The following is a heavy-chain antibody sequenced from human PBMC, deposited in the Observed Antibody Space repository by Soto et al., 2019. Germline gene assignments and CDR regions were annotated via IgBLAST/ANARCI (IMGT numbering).Heavy chain of an antibody. D-gene: IGHD3-10*01. CDR3: ARSYPLSLWPAPNWFDP. V-gene: IGHV4-31*03. J-gene: IGHJ5*02. CDR2: ILYSGNT. Sequence: QVQLQESGPGLVMPSQTLSLTCTVSGGSMNSASYYWTWIRQHPGKGLEWIGYILYSGNTYYNPSLKSRVVISLATSRSHFPLDLTSVPAADTAVYYCARSYPLSLWPAPNWFDPWGQGTLVTVSS. CDR1: GGSMNSASYY.